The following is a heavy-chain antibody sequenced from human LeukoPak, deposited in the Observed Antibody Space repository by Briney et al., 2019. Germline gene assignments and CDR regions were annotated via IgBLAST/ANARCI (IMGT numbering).Heavy chain of an antibody. J-gene: IGHJ5*02. V-gene: IGHV1-8*02. CDR3: ARVDSSSLDWFDP. CDR1: GGTFSSYA. D-gene: IGHD6-13*01. CDR2: MNPNSGNT. Sequence: ASVKVSCKASGGTFSSYAINWVRQATGQGLEWMGWMNPNSGNTGYAQKFQGRVTMTRNTSISTAYMELSSLRSEDTAVYYCARVDSSSLDWFDPWGQGTLVTVSS.